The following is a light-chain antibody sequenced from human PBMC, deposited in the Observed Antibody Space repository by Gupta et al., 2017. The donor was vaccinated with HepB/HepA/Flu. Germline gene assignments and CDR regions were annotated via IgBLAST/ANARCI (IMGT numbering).Light chain of an antibody. CDR3: AAWDERLSGGV. Sequence: QSVVTQSPSQSGPPGQRVTISCSGSSSNIGRNYVCWYQQLPGTAPKLLICHNDQRPSGVPDRFSASKAGTSASPVISGLRSEDDADYYCAAWDERLSGGVFGGGTKLTVL. CDR1: SSNIGRNY. V-gene: IGLV1-47*01. J-gene: IGLJ3*02. CDR2: HND.